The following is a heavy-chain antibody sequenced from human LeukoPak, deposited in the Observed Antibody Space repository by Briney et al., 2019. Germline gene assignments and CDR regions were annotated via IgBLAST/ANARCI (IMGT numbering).Heavy chain of an antibody. CDR1: GFTFSSYW. D-gene: IGHD3-22*01. Sequence: GGSLRLSCAASGFTFSSYWMSWVRQAPGKGLEWVANIKQDGSEKYYVDSVKGRFTISRDNAKNSLYPQMNSLRAEDTAVYYCARARRDSSGYYDYWGQGTLVTVSS. V-gene: IGHV3-7*01. J-gene: IGHJ4*02. CDR2: IKQDGSEK. CDR3: ARARRDSSGYYDY.